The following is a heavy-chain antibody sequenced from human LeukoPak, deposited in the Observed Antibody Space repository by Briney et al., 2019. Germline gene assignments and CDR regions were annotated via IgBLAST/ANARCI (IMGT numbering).Heavy chain of an antibody. CDR2: IKEDGSET. D-gene: IGHD5-24*01. CDR1: GFTFSSYA. Sequence: GGSLRLSCAASGFTFSSYAMSWVRQAPGKGLECLANIKEDGSETYYADSVKGRFTISRDNPKNLLFLQINSLRVEDTAVYYCARETPRRGETRDGYRWGQGTVVTVSS. J-gene: IGHJ4*02. V-gene: IGHV3-7*01. CDR3: ARETPRRGETRDGYR.